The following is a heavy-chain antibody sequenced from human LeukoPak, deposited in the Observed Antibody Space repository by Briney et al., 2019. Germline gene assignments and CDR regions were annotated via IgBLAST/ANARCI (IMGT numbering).Heavy chain of an antibody. J-gene: IGHJ5*02. CDR3: ARGPYGGIDFVWFDP. CDR2: INHSGST. V-gene: IGHV4-34*01. D-gene: IGHD3-16*01. CDR1: GGSFSGYY. Sequence: SETLSLTCAVYGGSFSGYYWSWIRQPPGKGLEWIGEINHSGSTNYNPSLKSRVTISVDTSKNQFSLKLSSVTAADTAVYYCARGPYGGIDFVWFDPWGQGTLVTVSS.